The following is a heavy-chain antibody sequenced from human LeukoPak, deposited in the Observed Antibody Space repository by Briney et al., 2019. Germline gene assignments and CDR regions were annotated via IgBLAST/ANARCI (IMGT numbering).Heavy chain of an antibody. V-gene: IGHV1-18*04. CDR2: ISAYNGNT. CDR3: AREGVGFWSGYYSDY. D-gene: IGHD3-3*01. CDR1: GYTFTGYY. Sequence: GASVKVSCKASGYTFTGYYMHWVRQAPGQGLEWMGWISAYNGNTNYAQKLQGRVTMTTDTSTSTAYMELRSLRSDDTAVYYCAREGVGFWSGYYSDYWGQGTLVTVSS. J-gene: IGHJ4*02.